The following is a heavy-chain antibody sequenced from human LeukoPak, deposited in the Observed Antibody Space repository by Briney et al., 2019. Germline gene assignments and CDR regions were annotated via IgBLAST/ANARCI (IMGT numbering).Heavy chain of an antibody. CDR2: ISGSGSTI. D-gene: IGHD5-12*01. CDR1: GFTFSSYE. Sequence: SGGSLRLSCAASGFTFSSYEMNWVRQTPGKGLEWVSYISGSGSTIYYADSVKGRFTISRDSSKNTPYLQMNSLRPEDTAVYYCARARPSMWIDYWGQGTLVTVSS. CDR3: ARARPSMWIDY. J-gene: IGHJ4*02. V-gene: IGHV3-48*03.